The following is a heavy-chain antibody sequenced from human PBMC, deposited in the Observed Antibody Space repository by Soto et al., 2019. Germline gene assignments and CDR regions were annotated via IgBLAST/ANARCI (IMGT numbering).Heavy chain of an antibody. J-gene: IGHJ4*02. Sequence: PSETLSLTCPVSRDSISGLYWTWIRQPAGKGLEWIGRIYSSGETNYNPSLTGRVIMSLDTSKNQFSLNLTSVTAADTAVYYCARASQCKSYFDCFAWLDYWGQGTLVTVSS. CDR1: RDSISGLY. V-gene: IGHV4-4*07. CDR3: ARASQCKSYFDCFAWLDY. D-gene: IGHD3-9*01. CDR2: IYSSGET.